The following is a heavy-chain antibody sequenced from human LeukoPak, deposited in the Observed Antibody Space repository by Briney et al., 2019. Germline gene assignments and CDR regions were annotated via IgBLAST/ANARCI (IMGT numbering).Heavy chain of an antibody. Sequence: SETLSLTCTVSGGSISSYYWSWIRQPPGKGLEWIGEINHSGSTNYNPSLKSRVTISVDTSKNQFSLKLSSVTAADTAVYYCARRMTTATAGYYYYMDVWGKGTTVTVSS. D-gene: IGHD4-11*01. CDR1: GGSISSYY. CDR3: ARRMTTATAGYYYYMDV. CDR2: INHSGST. V-gene: IGHV4-34*01. J-gene: IGHJ6*03.